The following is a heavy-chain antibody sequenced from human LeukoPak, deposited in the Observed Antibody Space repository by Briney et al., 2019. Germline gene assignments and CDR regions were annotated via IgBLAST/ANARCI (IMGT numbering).Heavy chain of an antibody. V-gene: IGHV4-61*08. D-gene: IGHD5-12*01. CDR3: ARVSGYDWESFYDY. J-gene: IGHJ4*02. CDR2: IYYSGSS. CDR1: GGSISSGGYS. Sequence: ASETLSLTCAVSGGSISSGGYSWSWIRQPPGKGLEWIGYIYYSGSSYYNPSLKSRVTMSVDTSKNQFSLKLNSVTAADTAVYYCARVSGYDWESFYDYWGQGTLVTVSS.